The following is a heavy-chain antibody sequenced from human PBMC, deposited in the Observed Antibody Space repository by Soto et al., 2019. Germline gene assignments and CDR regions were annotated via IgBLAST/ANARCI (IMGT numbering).Heavy chain of an antibody. D-gene: IGHD3-3*01. Sequence: ASVKVSCKASGYTFTSYDINWVRQATGQGLEWMGWMNPNSGNTGYAQKFQGRVTMTRNTSISSAYMELNSLRAEDTAVYYCARDPRIGRPDFCSDEYWFDPWGQGTLVTVSS. V-gene: IGHV1-8*01. J-gene: IGHJ5*02. CDR3: ARDPRIGRPDFCSDEYWFDP. CDR1: GYTFTSYD. CDR2: MNPNSGNT.